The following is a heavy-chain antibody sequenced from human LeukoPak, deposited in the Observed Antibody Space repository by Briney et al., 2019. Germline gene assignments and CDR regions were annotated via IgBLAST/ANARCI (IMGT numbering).Heavy chain of an antibody. J-gene: IGHJ4*02. V-gene: IGHV3-48*04. CDR1: GFTFSSYS. CDR2: ISSSSSTI. Sequence: PGGSLRLSCAASGFTFSSYSMNWVRQAPGKGLEGVSYISSSSSTIYYADSVKGRFTVSRDNAKNSLYLQMNSLRAEDTAVYYCARDGGFFFDYWGQGTLVTVSS. CDR3: ARDGGFFFDY. D-gene: IGHD2-15*01.